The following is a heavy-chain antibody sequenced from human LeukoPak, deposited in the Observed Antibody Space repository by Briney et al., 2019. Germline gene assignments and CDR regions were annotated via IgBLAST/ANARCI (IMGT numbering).Heavy chain of an antibody. CDR3: AREAYESFLDC. V-gene: IGHV3-66*01. Sequence: TGGSLRLSCAASGFTVSSNYMSWVRQAPGKGLEWVSVIYSGGSTYYADSVKGRFTISRDNSKNTLYLQMNSLRPEDTAVYYCAREAYESFLDCWGQGTLVTVSS. CDR2: IYSGGST. CDR1: GFTVSSNY. D-gene: IGHD5-12*01. J-gene: IGHJ4*02.